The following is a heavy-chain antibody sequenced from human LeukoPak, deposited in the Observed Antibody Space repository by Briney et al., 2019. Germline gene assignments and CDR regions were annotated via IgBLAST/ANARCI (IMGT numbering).Heavy chain of an antibody. V-gene: IGHV3-66*02. Sequence: GGSLRLSCAASGYSVSSSHMGWVRQASGKGLEWVSVLYSAGSTFYPDSVKGRFTISRDNSQNMLFLQMDSLRAEDTAVYYCARLYESSAYGAFDIWGQGTLVTVSP. D-gene: IGHD3-22*01. CDR2: LYSAGST. J-gene: IGHJ3*02. CDR3: ARLYESSAYGAFDI. CDR1: GYSVSSSH.